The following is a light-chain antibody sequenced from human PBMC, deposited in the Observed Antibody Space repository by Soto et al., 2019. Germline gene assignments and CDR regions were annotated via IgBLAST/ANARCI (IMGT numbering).Light chain of an antibody. Sequence: QPVLTQSPSASASLGASVKLTCTLSSGRSTFSITWHQQQPEKGPRYLMKLNSDGSHTKGDGIPDRFSGSSSGAERYLTISSLQSDDEADYSCQTWGTGIRVFGGGTKLTVL. CDR2: LNSDGSH. CDR1: SGRSTFS. V-gene: IGLV4-69*01. J-gene: IGLJ2*01. CDR3: QTWGTGIRV.